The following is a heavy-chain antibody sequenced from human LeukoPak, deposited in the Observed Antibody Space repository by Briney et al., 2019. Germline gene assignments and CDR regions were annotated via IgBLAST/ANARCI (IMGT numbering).Heavy chain of an antibody. Sequence: PGGSLRLSCAASGFTVSSNYMSWVRQAPGKGLEWVSVIYSGGSTYYADSVKGRFTISRDNSKNTLYLQMNSLRAEDTAVYYCASPGVYYGSGSYYYWGQRTLVTVSS. V-gene: IGHV3-53*01. D-gene: IGHD3-10*01. CDR1: GFTVSSNY. J-gene: IGHJ4*02. CDR3: ASPGVYYGSGSYYY. CDR2: IYSGGST.